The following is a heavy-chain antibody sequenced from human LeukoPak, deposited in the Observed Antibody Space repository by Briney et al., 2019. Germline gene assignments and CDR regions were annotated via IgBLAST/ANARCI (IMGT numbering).Heavy chain of an antibody. CDR1: GYTFTSYA. D-gene: IGHD4-17*01. CDR2: INAGNGNT. V-gene: IGHV1-3*01. Sequence: ASVKVSCKASGYTFTSYAMHWVRQAPGQRLEWMGWINAGNGNTKYSQKFPGRVTITRDTSASTAYMELSSLRSEDTAVYYCARDGDYGYIDYWGQGTLVTVCS. CDR3: ARDGDYGYIDY. J-gene: IGHJ4*02.